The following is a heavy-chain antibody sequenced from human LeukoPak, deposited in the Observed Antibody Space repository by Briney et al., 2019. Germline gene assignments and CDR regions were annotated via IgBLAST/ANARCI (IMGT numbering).Heavy chain of an antibody. D-gene: IGHD6-13*01. CDR1: GFTFSSYG. CDR3: AKDLQYSSSWYGYYYYYYGMDV. Sequence: QAGGSLRLSCAASGFTFSSYGMHWVRQAPGKGLEWVAVISYDGSNKYYADSVKGRFTISRDNSKNTLYLQMNSLRAEDTAVYYCAKDLQYSSSWYGYYYYYYGMDVWGQGTTVTVSS. V-gene: IGHV3-30*18. J-gene: IGHJ6*02. CDR2: ISYDGSNK.